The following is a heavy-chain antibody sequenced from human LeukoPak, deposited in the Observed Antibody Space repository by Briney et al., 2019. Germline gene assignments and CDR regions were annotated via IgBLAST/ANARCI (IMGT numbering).Heavy chain of an antibody. J-gene: IGHJ4*02. CDR1: GYTFTSYY. V-gene: IGHV1-46*01. D-gene: IGHD3-10*01. Sequence: ASVKVSCKASGYTFTSYYMHWVRQAPGQGLEWMGIINPSGGSTSYAQKFQGRVTITADESTSTAYMELSSLRSEDTAVYYCARVRDYYGSGSPYTFDYWGQGTLVTVSS. CDR2: INPSGGST. CDR3: ARVRDYYGSGSPYTFDY.